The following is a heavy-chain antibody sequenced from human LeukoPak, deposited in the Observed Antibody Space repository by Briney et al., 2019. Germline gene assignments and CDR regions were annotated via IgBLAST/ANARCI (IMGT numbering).Heavy chain of an antibody. D-gene: IGHD6-19*01. CDR3: ARHHLGGTSPLDY. V-gene: IGHV1-46*04. CDR1: GYTFTSYY. Sequence: GASVKVSCKASGYTFTSYYIHWVRQAPGQGLEWMGVINLGDGSITYAQKLQGRVTLTRDTSTSTLFMELSSLKSEDTAVYYCARHHLGGTSPLDYWGQGTLVTVSS. J-gene: IGHJ4*02. CDR2: INLGDGSI.